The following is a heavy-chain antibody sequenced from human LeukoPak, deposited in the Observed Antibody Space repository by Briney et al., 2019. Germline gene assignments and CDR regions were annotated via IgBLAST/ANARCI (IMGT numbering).Heavy chain of an antibody. V-gene: IGHV1-46*01. CDR1: GYTFTSYY. D-gene: IGHD2-15*01. CDR2: INPSGGST. CDR3: ASSAEHCSGGSRWGRRYYYDLMVV. Sequence: ASVKVSCKASGYTFTSYYMHWVRQAPGQGLEWMGMINPSGGSTSYAQKVQGRVTMTRDTSTSTVYMELSSLRYEDTAVYYCASSAEHCSGGSRWGRRYYYDLMVVWGKGNTVTVSS. J-gene: IGHJ6*03.